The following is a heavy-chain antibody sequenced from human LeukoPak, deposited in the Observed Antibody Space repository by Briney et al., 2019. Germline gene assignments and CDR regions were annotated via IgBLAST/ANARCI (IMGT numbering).Heavy chain of an antibody. CDR2: ISSSGSTI. D-gene: IGHD6-13*01. V-gene: IGHV3-48*03. Sequence: PGGSLRLSCAASGFTFSSYEMNWVRQAPGKGLEWVSYISSSGSTIYYADSVKDRFTISRDNAKNSLYLQMNSLRAEDTAVYYCARGPGIAAPDFDYWGQGTLVTVSS. CDR3: ARGPGIAAPDFDY. J-gene: IGHJ4*02. CDR1: GFTFSSYE.